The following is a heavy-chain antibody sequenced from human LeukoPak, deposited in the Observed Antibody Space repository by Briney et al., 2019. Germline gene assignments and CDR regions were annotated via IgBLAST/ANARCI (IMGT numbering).Heavy chain of an antibody. CDR1: GFTFSSYS. CDR3: ARDRYYDSIMDY. V-gene: IGHV3-21*01. Sequence: GGSLRLSCAASGFTFSSYSMNWVRQAPGKGLEWVSSISGSSSYIYYADSVKGRFTISRDNAKNSLYLQMNSLRAEDTAVYYCARDRYYDSIMDYWGQGTLVTVSS. CDR2: ISGSSSYI. J-gene: IGHJ4*02. D-gene: IGHD3-22*01.